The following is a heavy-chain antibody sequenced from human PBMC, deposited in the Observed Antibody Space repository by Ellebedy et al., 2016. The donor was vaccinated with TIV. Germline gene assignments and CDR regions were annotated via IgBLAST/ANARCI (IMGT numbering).Heavy chain of an antibody. D-gene: IGHD2-8*01. V-gene: IGHV3-48*02. J-gene: IGHJ5*02. Sequence: PGGSLRLSCAASGFTFSVYGLNWVRQAPGKGLEWVSYISGSTTTIFYADSVKGRFTISRDNAKNSLYLQMDSLRDEDTAVYHCAKGGTDTNNWFDAWGQGTLVTVSS. CDR2: ISGSTTTI. CDR1: GFTFSVYG. CDR3: AKGGTDTNNWFDA.